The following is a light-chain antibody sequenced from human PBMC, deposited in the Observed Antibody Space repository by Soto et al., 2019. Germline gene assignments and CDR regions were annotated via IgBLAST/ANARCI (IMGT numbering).Light chain of an antibody. CDR1: PSISSW. J-gene: IGKJ1*01. V-gene: IGKV1-5*03. CDR3: QQYNSYST. CDR2: KAS. Sequence: DIQMTQSPSTLSASVGDRVTITCRASPSISSWLAWYQQKPGKAPKLLIYKASSLESGVPSRFSGSGSGTEFTLTISSLQPADFATYYCQQYNSYSTFGQGTKVEIK.